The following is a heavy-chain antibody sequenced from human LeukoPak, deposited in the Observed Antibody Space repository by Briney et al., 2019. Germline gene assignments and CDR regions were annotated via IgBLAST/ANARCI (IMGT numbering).Heavy chain of an antibody. CDR2: ISGSSGTT. CDR1: GFTFSSYG. V-gene: IGHV3-23*01. CDR3: AKVLSGTYYFDS. J-gene: IGHJ4*02. D-gene: IGHD1-1*01. Sequence: GRSLRLSCAASGFTFSSYGMHWVRQAPGKGLQWVSAISGSSGTTYYADSVTGRFTISRDSSKNTLYLQMNSLRVEDTAVYYCAKVLSGTYYFDSWGQGTLVTVAS.